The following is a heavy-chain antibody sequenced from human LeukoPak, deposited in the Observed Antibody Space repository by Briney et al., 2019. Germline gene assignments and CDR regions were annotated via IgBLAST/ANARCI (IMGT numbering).Heavy chain of an antibody. Sequence: GGSLRLSCAASGFTFSSYWMSWVRQAPGKGLEWVAVISYDGSNKYYADSVKGRFTISRDNSKNTLYLQMNSLRAEDTAVYYCAKDGITIFGVVNSGYFDYWGQGTLVTVSS. CDR2: ISYDGSNK. J-gene: IGHJ4*02. CDR1: GFTFSSYW. V-gene: IGHV3-30*18. CDR3: AKDGITIFGVVNSGYFDY. D-gene: IGHD3-3*01.